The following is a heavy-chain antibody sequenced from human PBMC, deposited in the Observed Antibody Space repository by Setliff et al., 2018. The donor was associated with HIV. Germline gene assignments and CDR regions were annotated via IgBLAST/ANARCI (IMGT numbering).Heavy chain of an antibody. D-gene: IGHD3-10*02. CDR1: GFTFSSNY. V-gene: IGHV1-46*01. CDR2: INPTGDIT. Sequence: VASVKVSCKASGFTFSSNYMHWVRQAPGQGLEWMGLINPTGDITFYLQKFQARVTMTRDSSTCTVYLELRSLRSEDTAVYFCASKGCSENYPESDAFDIWGQGTLVTVSS. J-gene: IGHJ3*02. CDR3: ASKGCSENYPESDAFDI.